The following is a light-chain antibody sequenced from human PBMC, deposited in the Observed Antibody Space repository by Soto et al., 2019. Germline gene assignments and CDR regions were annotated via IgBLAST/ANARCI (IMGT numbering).Light chain of an antibody. J-gene: IGKJ1*01. V-gene: IGKV1-5*03. CDR2: KAS. CDR3: QQYNSPWT. CDR1: QSISSW. Sequence: DIQMTQSPSTLSASVGDRVTITCRASQSISSWLAWYQQKPGKAPKLLIYKASSLESGVPSRFSGSGSGTEFTLTIRSLQPDDFATYYCQQYNSPWTFGQRTKVEIK.